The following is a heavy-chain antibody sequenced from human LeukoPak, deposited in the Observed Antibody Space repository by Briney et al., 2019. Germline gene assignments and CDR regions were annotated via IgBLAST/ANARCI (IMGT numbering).Heavy chain of an antibody. D-gene: IGHD2-15*01. V-gene: IGHV4-4*07. J-gene: IGHJ3*01. CDR2: IYSSGST. CDR3: ARRARYCNGDSCYSTAFDV. CDR1: GGSVSSYY. Sequence: PSETLSLTCTVSGGSVSSYYWSWIRQPAGKTLEWIGRIYSSGSTDYNPSLKSRVTISVDTSKNQFSLKLNSVTAADTAVYYCARRARYCNGDSCYSTAFDVWGQGTMVTVSS.